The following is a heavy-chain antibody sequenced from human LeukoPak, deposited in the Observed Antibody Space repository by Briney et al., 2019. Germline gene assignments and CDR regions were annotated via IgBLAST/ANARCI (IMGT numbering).Heavy chain of an antibody. D-gene: IGHD6-13*01. V-gene: IGHV4-59*08. CDR3: ARQVAAAGGWFDP. J-gene: IGHJ5*02. CDR2: IYYSGST. Sequence: SETLSLTCTVSGGSISSYYWSWIRLPPGKGLEWIGYIYYSGSTNYNPSLKSRVTISVDTSKNQFSLKLSSVTAADTAVYYCARQVAAAGGWFDPWGQGTLVTVSS. CDR1: GGSISSYY.